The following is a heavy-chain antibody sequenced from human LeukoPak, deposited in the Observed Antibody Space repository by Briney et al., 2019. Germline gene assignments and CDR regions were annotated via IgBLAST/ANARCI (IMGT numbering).Heavy chain of an antibody. V-gene: IGHV3-74*01. J-gene: IGHJ2*01. D-gene: IGHD4-11*01. CDR3: ARGSPTPNSRYFDL. CDR2: INSDGSSA. CDR1: EVTLKDYW. Sequence: GGSLRLSCEASEVTLKDYWMHWVRQGPGKGLVWVSRINSDGSSANYADSVKGRFTISRDNAKNTLYLQMNSPSAEDTAVYYCARGSPTPNSRYFDLWGRGTLVTVSS.